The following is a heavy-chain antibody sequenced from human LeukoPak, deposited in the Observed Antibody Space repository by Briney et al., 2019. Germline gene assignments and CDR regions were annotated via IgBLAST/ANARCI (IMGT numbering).Heavy chain of an antibody. Sequence: ASVKVSCKASGYTVTSYDINWVRQATGQGLEWMGWMNPNSGNTGYAQKFQGRVTMTRNTSISTAYMELSSLRSEDTAVYYCARVGGEPTIYYYYYYMDVWGKGTTVTVSS. CDR3: ARVGGEPTIYYYYYYMDV. D-gene: IGHD3-10*01. CDR2: MNPNSGNT. CDR1: GYTVTSYD. J-gene: IGHJ6*03. V-gene: IGHV1-8*01.